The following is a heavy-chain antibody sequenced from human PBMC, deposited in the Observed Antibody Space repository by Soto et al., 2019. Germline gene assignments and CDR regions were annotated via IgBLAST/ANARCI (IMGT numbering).Heavy chain of an antibody. CDR1: GDSVSSNSTA. D-gene: IGHD6-19*01. CDR3: ARVVMSTAVGPFDS. CDR2: KCSRSKLYN. Sequence: PSQTLSITCAISGDSVSSNSTAWNCIRQSKSERLEWLGKKCSRSKLYNHHAVPVKSRLTLSPQTPKNQFSLQLKSVAPEDTAVYFCARVVMSTAVGPFDSLGQGTLVNGSS. V-gene: IGHV6-1*01. J-gene: IGHJ4*03.